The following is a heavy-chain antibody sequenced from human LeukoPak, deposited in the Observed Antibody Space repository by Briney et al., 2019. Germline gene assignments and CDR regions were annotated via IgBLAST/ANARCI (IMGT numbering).Heavy chain of an antibody. CDR1: GYTFTSYG. Sequence: ASVKVSCKASGYTFTSYGISWVRQAPGQGLEWMGWISAYNGNTNYAQKLQGRVTMTTDTSTSTAYMELRSLRSEDTAVYYCATLAGDYGSGTYYYYMDVWGKGTTVTISS. CDR3: ATLAGDYGSGTYYYYMDV. V-gene: IGHV1-18*01. D-gene: IGHD3-10*01. J-gene: IGHJ6*03. CDR2: ISAYNGNT.